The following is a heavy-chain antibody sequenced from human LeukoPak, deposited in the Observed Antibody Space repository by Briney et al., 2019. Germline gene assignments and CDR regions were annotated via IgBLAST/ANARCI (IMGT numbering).Heavy chain of an antibody. CDR1: GFTFSSYG. CDR3: AKDRGSYSSGWTGFDY. D-gene: IGHD6-19*01. Sequence: GGSLRLSCAASGFTFSSYGMHWVRQAPGKGLEWVAVISYDGSNKYYADSVKDRFTISRDNSKNTLYLQMNSLRAEDTAVYYCAKDRGSYSSGWTGFDYWGQGTLVTVSS. CDR2: ISYDGSNK. J-gene: IGHJ4*02. V-gene: IGHV3-30*18.